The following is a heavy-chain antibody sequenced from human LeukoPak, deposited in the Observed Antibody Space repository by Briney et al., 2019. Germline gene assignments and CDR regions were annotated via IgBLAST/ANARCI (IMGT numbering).Heavy chain of an antibody. CDR3: ARDQGLTTVTTFTFDY. Sequence: PGGSLRLSCAASGFTFNSYGMNWVRQAPGKGLEWVAFIQYDGSNKYYADSVKGRFTISRDNSKNTLYLQMNSLRAEDTAVYYCARDQGLTTVTTFTFDYWGQGTLVTVSS. V-gene: IGHV3-30*02. CDR1: GFTFNSYG. D-gene: IGHD4-17*01. CDR2: IQYDGSNK. J-gene: IGHJ4*02.